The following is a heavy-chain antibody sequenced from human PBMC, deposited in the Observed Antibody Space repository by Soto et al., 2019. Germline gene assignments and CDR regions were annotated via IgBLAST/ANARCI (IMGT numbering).Heavy chain of an antibody. Sequence: GGSLRLSCAASGFTFSSYAMSWVRQAPGKGLEWVGRIKSKTDGGTTDYAEPVKGRFAISRDDSNNMVYLQMNSLKIEDTAVYHCTTDSYSTIIIVRFDYWGHGTLVTVSS. D-gene: IGHD3-22*01. CDR1: GFTFSSYA. V-gene: IGHV3-15*01. CDR2: IKSKTDGGTT. J-gene: IGHJ4*01. CDR3: TTDSYSTIIIVRFDY.